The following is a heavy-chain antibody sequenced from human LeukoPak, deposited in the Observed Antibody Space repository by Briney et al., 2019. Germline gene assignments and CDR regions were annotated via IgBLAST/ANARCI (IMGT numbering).Heavy chain of an antibody. V-gene: IGHV4-34*01. CDR1: GGSFSGYY. CDR3: ARDVTSGSHAFDI. J-gene: IGHJ3*02. CDR2: INHSGST. D-gene: IGHD1-26*01. Sequence: SETLSLTCAVYGGSFSGYYWSWIRQPPGKGLEWIGEINHSGSTYYNPSLKSRVTISVDTSKNQFSLKLSSVTAADTAVYYCARDVTSGSHAFDIWGQGTMVTVSS.